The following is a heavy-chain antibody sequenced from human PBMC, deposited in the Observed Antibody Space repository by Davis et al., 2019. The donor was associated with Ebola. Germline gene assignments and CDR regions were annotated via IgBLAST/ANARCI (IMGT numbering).Heavy chain of an antibody. D-gene: IGHD3-10*01. CDR2: ISSSSNYK. V-gene: IGHV3-21*01. CDR1: GFTFSNYA. CDR3: ARERGPYILGWFEPFDI. Sequence: GESLKISCAASGFTFSNYAMNWVRQAPGKGLEWVSTISSSSNYKYYAESVKGRFTISRDNAKNSLYLQMNSLRDEDTAVYYCARERGPYILGWFEPFDIWGQGTRVTVSS. J-gene: IGHJ3*02.